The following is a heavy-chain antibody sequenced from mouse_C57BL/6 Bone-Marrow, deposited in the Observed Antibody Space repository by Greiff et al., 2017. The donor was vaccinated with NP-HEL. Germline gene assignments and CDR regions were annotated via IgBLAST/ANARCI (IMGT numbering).Heavy chain of an antibody. D-gene: IGHD3-3*01. Sequence: VQLQQPGAELVMPGASVKLSCKASGYTFTSYWMHWVKQRPGQGLEWIGEIDPSDSNTNYNQKFKGKSTLTVDKSSSTAYMQLSSLTSEDSAVYYCAREGHGFDYWGQGTSLTVSS. CDR1: GYTFTSYW. CDR3: AREGHGFDY. CDR2: IDPSDSNT. J-gene: IGHJ2*03. V-gene: IGHV1-69*01.